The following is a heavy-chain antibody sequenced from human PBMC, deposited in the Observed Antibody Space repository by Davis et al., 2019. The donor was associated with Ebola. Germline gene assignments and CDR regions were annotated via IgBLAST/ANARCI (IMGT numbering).Heavy chain of an antibody. CDR2: MNPNSGNT. CDR3: ARGPSRRGYYDYIWGSYRYTLFDY. CDR1: GYTFTSYD. Sequence: AASVKVSCKASGYTFTSYDINWVRQATGQGLEWMGWMNPNSGNTGYAQKFQGRVTMTRNTSISTAYMELSSLRSEDTAVYYCARGPSRRGYYDYIWGSYRYTLFDYWGQGTLVTVSS. J-gene: IGHJ4*02. V-gene: IGHV1-8*01. D-gene: IGHD3-16*02.